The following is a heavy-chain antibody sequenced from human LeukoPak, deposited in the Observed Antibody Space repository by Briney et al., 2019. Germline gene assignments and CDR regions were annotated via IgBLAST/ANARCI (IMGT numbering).Heavy chain of an antibody. CDR2: IYSGGST. V-gene: IGHV3-53*01. CDR3: ARVLDYYGSGSRDFDY. D-gene: IGHD3-10*01. CDR1: GFIASSKY. J-gene: IGHJ4*02. Sequence: GGSLRLSCAASGFIASSKYMNWVRQAPGTGLEWISVIYSGGSTYYADSVKGRFTISRDNSKNTQYLQMNSLRGEDTAVYYCARVLDYYGSGSRDFDYWGQGTLVTVSS.